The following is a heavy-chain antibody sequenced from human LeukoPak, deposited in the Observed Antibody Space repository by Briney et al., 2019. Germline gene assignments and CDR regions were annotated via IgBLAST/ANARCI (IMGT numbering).Heavy chain of an antibody. CDR1: GGSFSGYY. Sequence: SETLSLTCAVYGGSFSGYYWSWIRQPPGKGLEWIGEINHSGSTNYNPSLQSRVTISVDTSKNQFSLKLSSVTAADTAVYYCARGVGSYYMDVWGKGTTVTVSS. D-gene: IGHD3-10*01. V-gene: IGHV4-34*01. J-gene: IGHJ6*03. CDR2: INHSGST. CDR3: ARGVGSYYMDV.